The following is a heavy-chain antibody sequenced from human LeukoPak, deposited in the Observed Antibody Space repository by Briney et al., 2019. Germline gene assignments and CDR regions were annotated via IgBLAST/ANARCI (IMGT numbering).Heavy chain of an antibody. J-gene: IGHJ5*02. V-gene: IGHV1-46*01. Sequence: ASVKVSCKASGYTFTSYYMHWVRQAPGQGLEWMGIINPSGGSTSYAQKFQGRVTISADESTSTAYMELSSLRSEDTAVYYCARDLTMVRGARYRPYNWFGPWGQGTLVTVSS. CDR3: ARDLTMVRGARYRPYNWFGP. CDR2: INPSGGST. D-gene: IGHD3-10*01. CDR1: GYTFTSYY.